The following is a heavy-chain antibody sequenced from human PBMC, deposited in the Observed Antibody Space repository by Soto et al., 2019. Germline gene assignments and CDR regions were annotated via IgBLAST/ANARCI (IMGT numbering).Heavy chain of an antibody. D-gene: IGHD6-19*01. CDR2: INHSGST. V-gene: IGHV4-34*01. CDR1: GGSFSGYY. J-gene: IGHJ5*02. CDR3: VIAVAGTRWFDP. Sequence: SETLSLTCAVYGGSFSGYYWSWIRQPPGKGLEWIGEINHSGSTNYNPSLKSRVTISVDTSKNQFSLKLSSVTAADTAVYYCVIAVAGTRWFDPWGQGTLVTVSS.